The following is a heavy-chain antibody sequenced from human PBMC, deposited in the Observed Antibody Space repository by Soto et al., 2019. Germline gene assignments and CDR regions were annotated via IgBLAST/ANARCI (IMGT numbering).Heavy chain of an antibody. J-gene: IGHJ4*02. V-gene: IGHV3-23*01. Sequence: GGSLRLSCAASGFTFSSYAMSWVRQAPGKGLEWVSAISGSGGSTYYADSVKGRFTTSRDNSKNTLYLQMNSLRAEDTAVYYCAGALYDFWSGYTRDYFDYWGQGTLVTVSS. CDR3: AGALYDFWSGYTRDYFDY. CDR2: ISGSGGST. D-gene: IGHD3-3*01. CDR1: GFTFSSYA.